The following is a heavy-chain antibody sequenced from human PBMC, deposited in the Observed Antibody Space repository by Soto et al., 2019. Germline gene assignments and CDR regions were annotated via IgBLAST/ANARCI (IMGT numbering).Heavy chain of an antibody. CDR1: GGSISSGSYF. Sequence: QLQLQESGPGLVKPSETLSLTCTVSGGSISSGSYFWGWIRQPPGQGLEWIGSIYYSGSTSYNPSLRCRVTMSVDTSKNQFSLKLSSVSAADTAVYYCARHTGYSSWKRWFDPWGQGTLVTVSS. D-gene: IGHD6-19*01. CDR3: ARHTGYSSWKRWFDP. CDR2: IYYSGST. J-gene: IGHJ5*02. V-gene: IGHV4-39*01.